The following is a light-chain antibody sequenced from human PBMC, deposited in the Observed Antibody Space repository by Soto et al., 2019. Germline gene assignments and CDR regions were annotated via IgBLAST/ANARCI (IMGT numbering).Light chain of an antibody. CDR1: QSISSW. CDR3: QQYNSYST. Sequence: DIQMTQSPSTLSASVGDRVTITCRASQSISSWLAWYQQKPGKAPKLLIYDASSLESGVPSRFSGSGSETEFTLTISSLQPDDFANYYCQQYNSYSTFGQGTKVEIK. V-gene: IGKV1-5*01. CDR2: DAS. J-gene: IGKJ1*01.